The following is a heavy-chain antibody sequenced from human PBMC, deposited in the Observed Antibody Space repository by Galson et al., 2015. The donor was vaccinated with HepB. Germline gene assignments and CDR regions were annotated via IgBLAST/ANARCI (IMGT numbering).Heavy chain of an antibody. CDR3: AKDGLYYGSGTHSNAMDV. V-gene: IGHV3-30*18. D-gene: IGHD3-10*01. J-gene: IGHJ6*02. Sequence: SLRLSCAASGFRFNTYAIHWVRQAPGKGLEWVAFISYDGSNRYYGDSVKGRFTISRDNAKTTLYLQMNGLRGEDTAVYYCAKDGLYYGSGTHSNAMDVWGQGTTVIVSS. CDR2: ISYDGSNR. CDR1: GFRFNTYA.